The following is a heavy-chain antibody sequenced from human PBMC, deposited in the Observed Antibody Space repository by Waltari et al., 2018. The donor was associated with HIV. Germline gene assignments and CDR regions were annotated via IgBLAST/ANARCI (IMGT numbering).Heavy chain of an antibody. CDR1: GLTFDIYA. Sequence: EVQLVESGGGLVQPGRSLRLSCAASGLTFDIYAMHWVRQAPGKCLGCVSGISWNSGSIGYADAVKGRFTICRDNAKNSLYLQMNSLRAEDTALYYCAKDGQFAAPWGQGTLVTVSS. CDR2: ISWNSGSI. J-gene: IGHJ5*02. V-gene: IGHV3-9*01. CDR3: AKDGQFAAP.